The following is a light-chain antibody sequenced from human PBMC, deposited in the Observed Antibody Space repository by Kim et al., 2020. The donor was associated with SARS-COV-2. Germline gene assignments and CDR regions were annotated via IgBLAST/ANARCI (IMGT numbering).Light chain of an antibody. CDR1: ALPKQY. CDR2: KDT. Sequence: SYQLTQPPSVSVSPGQTAKITCSGDALPKQYAFWYQQKPGQAPVLMIYKDTERPSWFPERFSGSSSGTTVTLTISGVQAEDEADYYCQSADSSGSNWVFGGGTQLTVL. J-gene: IGLJ3*02. V-gene: IGLV3-25*03. CDR3: QSADSSGSNWV.